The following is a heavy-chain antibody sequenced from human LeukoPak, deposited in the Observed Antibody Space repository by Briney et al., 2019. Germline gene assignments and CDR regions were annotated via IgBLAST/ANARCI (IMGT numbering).Heavy chain of an antibody. CDR2: INAGNGNT. D-gene: IGHD1-7*01. CDR1: GYTFISYT. J-gene: IGHJ4*02. Sequence: ASVKVSCKASGYTFISYTLHWVRQAPGQRLEWMGWINAGNGNTKYSQKFQGRVTFTRDTSASTAYMELSSLRSEDTAVYYCARFNWNYAEYYFDYWGQGTLVTVSS. CDR3: ARFNWNYAEYYFDY. V-gene: IGHV1-3*01.